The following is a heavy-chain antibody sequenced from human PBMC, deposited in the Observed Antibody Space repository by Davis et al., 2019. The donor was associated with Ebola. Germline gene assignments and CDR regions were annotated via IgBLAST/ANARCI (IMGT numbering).Heavy chain of an antibody. CDR1: VGTFSSYA. V-gene: IGHV1-69*13. J-gene: IGHJ4*02. Sequence: SVTVSCKASVGTFSSYAISWVRQAPGQGLEWMGGIIPIFGTANYAQKFQGRVTITADESTSTAYMELSSLRSEDTAVYYCARGARELLLKSIDYWGQGTLVTVSS. D-gene: IGHD1-26*01. CDR3: ARGARELLLKSIDY. CDR2: IIPIFGTA.